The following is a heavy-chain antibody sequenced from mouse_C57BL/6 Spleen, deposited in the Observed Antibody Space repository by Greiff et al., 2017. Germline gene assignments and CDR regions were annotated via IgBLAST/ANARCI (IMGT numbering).Heavy chain of an antibody. J-gene: IGHJ3*01. CDR1: GYTFTSYW. CDR3: AREYYGSSYPFAY. Sequence: VQLQQSGAELVKPGASVKMSCKASGYTFTSYWITWVKQRPGQGLEWIGDFYPGSGSTNYNEKFKGKATLTVETSSSTAYLQLSSLTSEDSAVYYCAREYYGSSYPFAYWGQGTLVTVSA. CDR2: FYPGSGST. V-gene: IGHV1-55*01. D-gene: IGHD1-1*01.